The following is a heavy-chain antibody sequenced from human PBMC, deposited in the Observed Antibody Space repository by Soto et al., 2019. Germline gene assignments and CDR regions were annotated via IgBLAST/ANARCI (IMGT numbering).Heavy chain of an antibody. Sequence: QVSLEESGGGVVQPGRSQRLSCVASGFIFSGSAMHWVRQAPGKGLEWVAVISFAGGDEHYADSVKGRFTISRDNSKNTLHLQMNSLRAEDTAVYYCAKDGAPSQWFMDVWGQGTTVTVSS. CDR2: ISFAGGDE. D-gene: IGHD3-22*01. J-gene: IGHJ6*02. CDR1: GFIFSGSA. CDR3: AKDGAPSQWFMDV. V-gene: IGHV3-30-3*01.